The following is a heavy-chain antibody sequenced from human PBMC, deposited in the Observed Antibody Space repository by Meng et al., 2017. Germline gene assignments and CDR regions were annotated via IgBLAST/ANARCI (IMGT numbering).Heavy chain of an antibody. CDR2: INPSGGST. J-gene: IGHJ4*02. V-gene: IGHV1-46*01. CDR1: GSTFSNDA. D-gene: IGHD4-17*01. CDR3: ARRHHYGDFDY. Sequence: GQLEAGGDEKKMPGSSVMVSWNAAGSTFSNDAISWVRQAPEQGLEWMGIINPSGGSTSYAQKYQGRVTMTRDTSTSTVYMELSSLRSEDTAVYYCARRHHYGDFDYWGQGTLVTVSS.